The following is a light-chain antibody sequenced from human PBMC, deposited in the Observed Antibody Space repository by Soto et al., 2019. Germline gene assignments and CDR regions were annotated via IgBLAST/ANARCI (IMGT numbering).Light chain of an antibody. CDR1: STDVGGYNY. CDR3: GSYSSTDTPFV. CDR2: EVT. Sequence: QSALAQPSSVSGSPGQSITISCTGTSTDVGGYNYVSWYQHHSGKATKLLIYEVTNRPSGISDRFSGSKSVNTASLTISGLQAEDESDYYCGSYSSTDTPFVFGTGTKLTVL. V-gene: IGLV2-14*01. J-gene: IGLJ1*01.